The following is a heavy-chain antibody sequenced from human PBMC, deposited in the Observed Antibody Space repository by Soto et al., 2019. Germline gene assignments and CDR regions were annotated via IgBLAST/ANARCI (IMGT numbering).Heavy chain of an antibody. J-gene: IGHJ2*01. D-gene: IGHD5-18*01. V-gene: IGHV3-30-3*01. CDR3: AREWIQLDSWYFDL. CDR1: GFTFSSYA. Sequence: QVQLVESGGGVVQPGRSLRLSCAASGFTFSSYAMHWVRQAPGKGLEWVAVISYDGSNKYYADSVKGRFTNSRDNSKNTLYRQMNSLRAEDTAVYYCAREWIQLDSWYFDLWGRGTLVTVSS. CDR2: ISYDGSNK.